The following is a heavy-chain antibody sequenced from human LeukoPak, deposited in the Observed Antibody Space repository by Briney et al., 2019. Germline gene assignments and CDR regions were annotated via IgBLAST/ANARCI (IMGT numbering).Heavy chain of an antibody. Sequence: GRSLRLSCAASGFTFSSYAMSWVRQAPGKGLEWVAVISYDGSNKYYADSVKGRFTISRDNSKNTLYLQMNSLRAEDTAVYYCAKYDGMGYDSSGYYPTMDLYWGQGTLVTVSS. CDR3: AKYDGMGYDSSGYYPTMDLY. J-gene: IGHJ4*02. V-gene: IGHV3-30*18. CDR1: GFTFSSYA. CDR2: ISYDGSNK. D-gene: IGHD3-22*01.